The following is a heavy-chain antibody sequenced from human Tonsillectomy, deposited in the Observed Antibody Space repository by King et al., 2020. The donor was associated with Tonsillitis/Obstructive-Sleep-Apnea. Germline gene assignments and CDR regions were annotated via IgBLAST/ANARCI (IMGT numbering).Heavy chain of an antibody. CDR2: IYAAGST. CDR3: ARDGYCGGDCY. J-gene: IGHJ4*02. V-gene: IGHV3-53*01. Sequence: VQLVESGGGLIQPGGSLRLSCAASGFTVNSNDMSWVRQAPGKGLEWVSVIYAAGSTYYADSVKGRFTTSRDNSKNTVYFQMSSLRVEDTAVYYCARDGYCGGDCYWGQGTLVTVSS. CDR1: GFTVNSND. D-gene: IGHD2-21*01.